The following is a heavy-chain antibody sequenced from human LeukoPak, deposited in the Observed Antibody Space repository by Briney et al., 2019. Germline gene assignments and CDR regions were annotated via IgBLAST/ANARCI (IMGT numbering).Heavy chain of an antibody. D-gene: IGHD4-17*01. V-gene: IGHV3-23*01. J-gene: IGHJ4*02. Sequence: GGSLRLSCAASGFTFSSYAMSWVRQAPGKGLEWVSAISCSGGSTYYADSVKGRFTISRDNSKNTLYLQMAGLRAEDTAGYYCCQAGGDYVGRDYFDYWGQGTLVTVSS. CDR3: CQAGGDYVGRDYFDY. CDR1: GFTFSSYA. CDR2: ISCSGGST.